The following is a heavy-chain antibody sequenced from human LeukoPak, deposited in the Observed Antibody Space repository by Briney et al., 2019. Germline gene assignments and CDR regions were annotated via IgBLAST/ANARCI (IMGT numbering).Heavy chain of an antibody. Sequence: ASVKVSCKASGYTFSTYAMNWVRQAPGQGLEWMGWINTNTGNPTYAQGFTGRFVFSLDTSVSTAYLQISSLKAEDTAVYYCARGGSSWYGGHAEYFQYWGQGTLVTVSS. J-gene: IGHJ1*01. D-gene: IGHD6-13*01. V-gene: IGHV7-4-1*02. CDR2: INTNTGNP. CDR3: ARGGSSWYGGHAEYFQY. CDR1: GYTFSTYA.